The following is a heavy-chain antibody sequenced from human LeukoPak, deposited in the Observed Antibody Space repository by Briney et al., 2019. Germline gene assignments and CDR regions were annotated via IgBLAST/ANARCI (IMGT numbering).Heavy chain of an antibody. CDR1: GGSISSYY. D-gene: IGHD6-13*01. CDR2: INHSGST. CDR3: ARAGGSWYVRGFDP. V-gene: IGHV4-34*01. Sequence: SETLSLTCTVSGGSISSYYWSWIRQPPGKGLEWIGEINHSGSTNYNPSLKSRVTISVDTSKNQFSLKLSSVTAADTAVYYCARAGGSWYVRGFDPWGQGTLVTVSS. J-gene: IGHJ5*02.